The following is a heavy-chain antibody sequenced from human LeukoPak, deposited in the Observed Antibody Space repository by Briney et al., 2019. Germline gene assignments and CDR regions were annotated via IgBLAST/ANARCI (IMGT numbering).Heavy chain of an antibody. D-gene: IGHD2-15*01. V-gene: IGHV3-23*01. CDR2: ISSTGGTT. CDR3: AKNGDRGAYCTGGTCYPYFYHYMDV. J-gene: IGHJ6*03. Sequence: GGSLRLSCAASGFTFSSYGMSWVRQAPGKGLEWVSSISSTGGTTYYADSVKGRFTISRDNSKNTLYLQMNSLRAEDTAIYYCAKNGDRGAYCTGGTCYPYFYHYMDVWGKGTTVTI. CDR1: GFTFSSYG.